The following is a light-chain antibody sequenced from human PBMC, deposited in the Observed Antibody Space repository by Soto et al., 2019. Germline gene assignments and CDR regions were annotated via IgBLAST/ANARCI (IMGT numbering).Light chain of an antibody. J-gene: IGKJ1*01. V-gene: IGKV1-5*03. CDR2: KAS. CDR1: QTISSW. Sequence: DIQMTQSPSTLSGSVGDRVTITCRASQTISSWLAWYQQKPGKAPKLLIYKASTLKSGVQSRFSGSGSGTEFTLTISSLQPDDFATYYCQPYNSYSEAFGQGPKVELK. CDR3: QPYNSYSEA.